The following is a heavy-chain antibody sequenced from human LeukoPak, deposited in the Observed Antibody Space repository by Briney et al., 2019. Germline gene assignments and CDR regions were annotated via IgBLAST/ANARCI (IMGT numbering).Heavy chain of an antibody. Sequence: SETLSLTCTVSGGSISSSSYYWGWIRQPPGKGLEWIGEINHSGSTNYNPSLKSRVTISVDTSKNQFSLKLSSVTAADTAVYYCARGPLIDYWGQGTLVTVSS. CDR2: INHSGST. CDR1: GGSISSSSYY. J-gene: IGHJ4*02. CDR3: ARGPLIDY. V-gene: IGHV4-39*07.